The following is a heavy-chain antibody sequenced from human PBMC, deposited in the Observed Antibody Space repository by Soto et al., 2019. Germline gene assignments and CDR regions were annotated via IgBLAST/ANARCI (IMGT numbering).Heavy chain of an antibody. D-gene: IGHD2-21*02. J-gene: IGHJ6*02. CDR3: ARPGPHCGGDCYNYYYYGMDV. CDR2: IIPIFGTA. CDR1: GGTFGSYA. Sequence: SVKVSCKASGGTFGSYAISWVRQAPGQGLEWMGGIIPIFGTANYAQKFQGRVTITADESTSTAYMELSSLRSEDTAVYYCARPGPHCGGDCYNYYYYGMDVWGQGTTVTVS. V-gene: IGHV1-69*13.